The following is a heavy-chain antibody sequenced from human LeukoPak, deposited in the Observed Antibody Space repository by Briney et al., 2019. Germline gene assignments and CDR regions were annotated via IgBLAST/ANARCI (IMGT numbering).Heavy chain of an antibody. CDR2: ISGSGGST. D-gene: IGHD2-2*03. J-gene: IGHJ4*02. CDR3: AKDLDIVVVPAAVYFDY. V-gene: IGHV3-23*01. CDR1: GFTFSSYA. Sequence: PGGSLRLSCAASGFTFSSYAMSWVRQAPGKGLEWVSAISGSGGSTYYADSVKGRFTIFRDNSKNTLYLQMNSLRAEDTAVYYCAKDLDIVVVPAAVYFDYWGQGTLVTVSS.